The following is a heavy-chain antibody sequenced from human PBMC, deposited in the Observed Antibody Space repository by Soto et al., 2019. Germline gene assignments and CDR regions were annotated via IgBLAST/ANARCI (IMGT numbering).Heavy chain of an antibody. J-gene: IGHJ5*02. Sequence: KSSETLSLTCTFSGGSVSSGSYYWSWIRQPPGKGLEWIGYIYYSGSTNYNPSLKSRVTISVDTSKNQFSLKLSSVTAADTAVYYCARTPETGVNWFDPWGQGTLVTVSS. CDR1: GGSVSSGSYY. D-gene: IGHD7-27*01. CDR2: IYYSGST. CDR3: ARTPETGVNWFDP. V-gene: IGHV4-61*01.